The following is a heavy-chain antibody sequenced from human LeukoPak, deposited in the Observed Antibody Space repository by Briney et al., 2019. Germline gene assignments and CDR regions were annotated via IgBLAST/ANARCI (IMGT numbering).Heavy chain of an antibody. J-gene: IGHJ4*02. V-gene: IGHV1-2*02. Sequence: ASVKVSCKASGYTFTGYYMHWVRQAPGQGLEWMGWINPNSGGTNYAQKFQGRVTMTRDTSISTAYMELSRLRSDDTAVYYCVREYYDSSGYYQKTDYWGQGTLVTVSS. D-gene: IGHD3-22*01. CDR3: VREYYDSSGYYQKTDY. CDR2: INPNSGGT. CDR1: GYTFTGYY.